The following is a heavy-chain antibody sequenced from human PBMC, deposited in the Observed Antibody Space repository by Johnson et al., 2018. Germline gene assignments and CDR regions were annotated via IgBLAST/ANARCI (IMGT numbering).Heavy chain of an antibody. CDR1: GFSFSDRY. CDR2: ISPAGSSL. J-gene: IGHJ6*02. Sequence: VQLVQSGGGLVKPGGSLRLSCVASGFSFSDRYMSWIREAPGKGLEWTSYISPAGSSLYYADSVKGRFTISRDDAKNTVFLQMDSLRVEDTGVYYCARGHYGMDVWGQGATVTVSS. V-gene: IGHV3-11*01. CDR3: ARGHYGMDV.